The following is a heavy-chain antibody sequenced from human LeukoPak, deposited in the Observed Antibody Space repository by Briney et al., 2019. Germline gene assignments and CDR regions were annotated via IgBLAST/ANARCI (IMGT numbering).Heavy chain of an antibody. D-gene: IGHD1-1*01. J-gene: IGHJ4*02. V-gene: IGHV1-8*01. CDR3: ARGLGNDGIFDY. CDR1: GYTFTSYD. Sequence: ASVKVSCKASGYTFTSYDINWVRQATGQGLEWMGWMNPNSGNTGYAQKFQGRVTMTRNTSISTAYMELSSLRSEDAAVYYCARGLGNDGIFDYWGQGTLVTVSS. CDR2: MNPNSGNT.